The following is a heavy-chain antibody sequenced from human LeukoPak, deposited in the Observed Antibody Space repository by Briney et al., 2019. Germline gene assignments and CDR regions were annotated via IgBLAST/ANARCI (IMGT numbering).Heavy chain of an antibody. CDR2: IKPDGSEK. CDR3: AKLSSGIAAAGSAY. Sequence: GGSLRLSCAASGFTFSNYWMTWFRQTPGKGLEWVGNIKPDGSEKYYVDSVKGRFTISRDNSKNTLYLQMNSLRAEDTAVYYCAKLSSGIAAAGSAYWGQGTLVTVSS. D-gene: IGHD6-13*01. V-gene: IGHV3-7*01. CDR1: GFTFSNYW. J-gene: IGHJ4*02.